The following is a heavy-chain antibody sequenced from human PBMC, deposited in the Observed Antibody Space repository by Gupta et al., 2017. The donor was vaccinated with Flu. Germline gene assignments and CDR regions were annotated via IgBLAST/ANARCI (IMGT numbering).Heavy chain of an antibody. D-gene: IGHD6-13*01. Sequence: FWTWIGKSPGKGLEWIGEINRGGSTTYNPSLKSRVTISVETSKKQFYLNLISVSAADTAVYYCARGTYSSSWSSNFDRWGQGTLVTVST. V-gene: IGHV4-34*01. CDR1: F. CDR2: INRGGST. J-gene: IGHJ4*02. CDR3: ARGTYSSSWSSNFDR.